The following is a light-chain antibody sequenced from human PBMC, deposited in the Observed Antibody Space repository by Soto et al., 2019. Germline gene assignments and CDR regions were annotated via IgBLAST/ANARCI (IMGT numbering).Light chain of an antibody. J-gene: IGKJ1*01. Sequence: DIQLTQYPSFLSASVGDRVTITCRASQGISSYLAWYQQKPGKAPKLLIYTASTLQSGVPSRFSGSGSGTEFTLTISSLQPEDFATYYCQQLNNYPRTFGQGIKVDIK. CDR1: QGISSY. CDR3: QQLNNYPRT. V-gene: IGKV1-9*01. CDR2: TAS.